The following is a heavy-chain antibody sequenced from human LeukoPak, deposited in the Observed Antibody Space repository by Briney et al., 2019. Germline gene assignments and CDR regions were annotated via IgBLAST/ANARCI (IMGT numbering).Heavy chain of an antibody. CDR2: TFYRGEL. D-gene: IGHD6-25*01. V-gene: IGHV4-59*03. J-gene: IGHJ4*02. Sequence: SETPSLTCNVSGDSLSSYYWHWVPQSPGKGLGWVGYTFYRGELSHNPSLRGRVTVTLDTSNNQFSLTLSCVAAAATAIYCCAGFGGSFFAFHYWGEGILVTVSS. CDR1: GDSLSSYY. CDR3: AGFGGSFFAFHY.